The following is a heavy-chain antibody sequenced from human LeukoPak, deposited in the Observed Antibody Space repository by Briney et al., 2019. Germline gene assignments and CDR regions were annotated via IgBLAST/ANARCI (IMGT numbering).Heavy chain of an antibody. CDR1: GYSFTSYW. J-gene: IGHJ4*02. D-gene: IGHD5-18*01. CDR2: IYPGDSDT. Sequence: GESLKISCQGSGYSFTSYWIGWVRQMPGKGLEWMGIIYPGDSDTRYSPSFQGQVTISADKSISTAYLRWSSLKASDTAMYYCARPRDTAMVTPFDYWGQGTLVTVSS. CDR3: ARPRDTAMVTPFDY. V-gene: IGHV5-51*01.